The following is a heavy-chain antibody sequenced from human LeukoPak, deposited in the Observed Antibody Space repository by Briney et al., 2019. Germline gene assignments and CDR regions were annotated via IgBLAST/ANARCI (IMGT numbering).Heavy chain of an antibody. Sequence: GGSLRLSCAASGFTFSSYAMHWVRQAPGKGLEWVAVISYDGSNKYYADSVKGRFIISRDNSKNTLYLQMSSLRAEDTAVYYCASLMSMVRGVMGHDIWGQGTMVTVSS. J-gene: IGHJ3*02. CDR1: GFTFSSYA. CDR2: ISYDGSNK. CDR3: ASLMSMVRGVMGHDI. V-gene: IGHV3-30-3*01. D-gene: IGHD3-10*01.